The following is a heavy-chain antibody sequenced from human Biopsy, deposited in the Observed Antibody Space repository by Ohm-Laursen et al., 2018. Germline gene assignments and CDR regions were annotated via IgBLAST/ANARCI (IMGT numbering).Heavy chain of an antibody. J-gene: IGHJ4*02. Sequence: GTLSLTCTVSDGSISGYYWSWIRQAPGKGLEWLGYISNIGSTNYNPSLKSRVTISVDTSKNHFSLKLTSVTAADTAVYYCARESALAGDFDSWGQGTLVTVSS. V-gene: IGHV4-59*01. CDR2: ISNIGST. CDR3: ARESALAGDFDS. D-gene: IGHD6-19*01. CDR1: DGSISGYY.